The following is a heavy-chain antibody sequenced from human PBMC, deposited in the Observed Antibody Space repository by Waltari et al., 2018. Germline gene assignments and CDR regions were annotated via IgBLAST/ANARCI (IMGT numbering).Heavy chain of an antibody. CDR3: ARRSGYYDL. J-gene: IGHJ3*01. CDR1: GGSISSSSYT. CDR2: LYYTGTP. D-gene: IGHD3-3*01. Sequence: QLQLQESGPGLLKPSETLSLTCTVSGGSISSSSYTGGWIRQPPGQGLAWIADLYYTGTPYYNPSLKRRVTISEDTSRNQFSLKLSSVTAADTAVYFCARRSGYYDLWGQGTMVTVSS. V-gene: IGHV4-39*07.